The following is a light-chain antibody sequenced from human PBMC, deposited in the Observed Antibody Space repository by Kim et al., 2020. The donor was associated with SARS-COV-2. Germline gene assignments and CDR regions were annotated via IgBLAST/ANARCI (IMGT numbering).Light chain of an antibody. CDR1: QSVSSY. CDR3: QQRSNWPLIT. V-gene: IGKV3-11*01. J-gene: IGKJ4*01. Sequence: EIVLTQSPATLSLSPGERATLSCRASQSVSSYLAWYQQKPGQAPRLLIYDASNRATGIPARFSGSGSGTDFTLTISSLEPEDFAVYYCQQRSNWPLITFGGGTKLEI. CDR2: DAS.